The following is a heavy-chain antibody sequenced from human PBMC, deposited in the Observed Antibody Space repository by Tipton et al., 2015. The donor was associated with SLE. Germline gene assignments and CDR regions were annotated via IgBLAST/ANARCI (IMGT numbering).Heavy chain of an antibody. CDR3: ARDLVGPTGYGMDV. Sequence: SLRLSCAASGFNLRRNWMHWVRQVPGKGLVWVSRMNSDGSNIFYSDSVKGRFTISRDNSKNTLYVQMNSLRAEDTAVYYCARDLVGPTGYGMDVWGQGTTVTVSS. D-gene: IGHD1-26*01. CDR2: MNSDGSNI. J-gene: IGHJ6*02. CDR1: GFNLRRNW. V-gene: IGHV3-74*01.